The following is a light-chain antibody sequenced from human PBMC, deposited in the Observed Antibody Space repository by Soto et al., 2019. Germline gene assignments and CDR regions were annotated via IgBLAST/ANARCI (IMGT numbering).Light chain of an antibody. CDR2: AAS. CDR3: QQSYSTPPYT. J-gene: IGKJ2*01. CDR1: QSISTY. Sequence: DIQMTQSPSSLSASVGDRVTITCRASQSISTYLNWYQQKPGKAPKFLLYAASSVQSGVPSRFSGSGSGTDFTLTISSLQPEDFATYYCQQSYSTPPYTFGQGTKLEIK. V-gene: IGKV1-39*01.